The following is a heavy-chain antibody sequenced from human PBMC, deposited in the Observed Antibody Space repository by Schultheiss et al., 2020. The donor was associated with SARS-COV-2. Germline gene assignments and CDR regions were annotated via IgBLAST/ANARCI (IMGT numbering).Heavy chain of an antibody. D-gene: IGHD3-10*01. Sequence: GGSLRLSCAASGFTFSSYSMNWVRQAPGKGLEWVSSISSSSSYIYYADSVKGRFTISRDNAKNSLYLQMNSLRGEDTAVYYCARDLATLRGLGYFQHWGQGTLVTVSS. J-gene: IGHJ1*01. CDR3: ARDLATLRGLGYFQH. CDR2: ISSSSSYI. CDR1: GFTFSSYS. V-gene: IGHV3-21*01.